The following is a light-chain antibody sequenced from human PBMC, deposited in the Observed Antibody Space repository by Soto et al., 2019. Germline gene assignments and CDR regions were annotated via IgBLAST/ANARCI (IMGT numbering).Light chain of an antibody. CDR3: QQYGSSRLT. CDR1: QSVNSN. CDR2: DAS. V-gene: IGKV3-15*01. Sequence: IKMSQSPPAVSVSHGERGTICWGASQSVNSNLAWYQQKPGQAPRLLIYDASTRATGIPARFSGSGSGTEFTLTISSLQSEDFAVYYCQQYGSSRLTFGGGAKV. J-gene: IGKJ4*01.